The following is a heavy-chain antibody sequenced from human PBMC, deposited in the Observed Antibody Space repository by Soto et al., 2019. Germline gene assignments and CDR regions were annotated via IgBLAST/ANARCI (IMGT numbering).Heavy chain of an antibody. D-gene: IGHD3-10*01. J-gene: IGHJ6*02. CDR1: GGTFSSYA. CDR2: IIPIFGTA. Sequence: SVKVSCKASGGTFSSYAISWVRQAPGQGLEWMGGIIPIFGTANYAQKFQGRVTITADESTSTAYMELSSLRSEDTAAYYCAREWVTMVRGVNYYYYGMDVWGQGTTVTVSS. V-gene: IGHV1-69*13. CDR3: AREWVTMVRGVNYYYYGMDV.